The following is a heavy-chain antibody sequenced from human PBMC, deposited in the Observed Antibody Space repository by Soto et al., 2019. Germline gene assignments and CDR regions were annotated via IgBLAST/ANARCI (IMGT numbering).Heavy chain of an antibody. D-gene: IGHD3-3*01. J-gene: IGHJ6*03. CDR1: GFTFSSYW. Sequence: GGSLRLSCAASGFTFSSYWMSWVRQAPGKGLEWVANIKQDGSEKYYVDSVKGRFTISRDNAKNSLYLQMNSLRAEDTAVYYCARAQEGITIFGVVTPNYYYYYYMDVWGKGTTVTVSS. CDR3: ARAQEGITIFGVVTPNYYYYYYMDV. V-gene: IGHV3-7*01. CDR2: IKQDGSEK.